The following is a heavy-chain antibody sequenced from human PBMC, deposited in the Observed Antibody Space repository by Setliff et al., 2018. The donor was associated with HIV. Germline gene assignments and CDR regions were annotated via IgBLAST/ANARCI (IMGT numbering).Heavy chain of an antibody. CDR3: ARHAYTQGYYH. D-gene: IGHD3-3*01. CDR2: ISSSGTTI. Sequence: GGSLRLSCAASGFTFSNYEMNWVRQAPGKGLEWVSYISSSGTTIYYADSVKGRFTISRDNAKNSLYLQMNSLRAEDTAVYYCARHAYTQGYYHWGQGALVTVSS. J-gene: IGHJ4*02. V-gene: IGHV3-48*03. CDR1: GFTFSNYE.